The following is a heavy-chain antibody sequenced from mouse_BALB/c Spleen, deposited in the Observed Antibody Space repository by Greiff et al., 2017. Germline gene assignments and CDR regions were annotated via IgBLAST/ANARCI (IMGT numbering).Heavy chain of an antibody. V-gene: IGHV5-6-5*01. J-gene: IGHJ2*01. CDR3: ARGGATSGY. CDR2: ISSGGST. Sequence: DVMLVESGVGLVKPGGSLKLSCAASGFTFSSYAMSWVRQTPEKRLEWVASISSGGSTYYPDSVKGRFTISRDNARNILYLQMSSLRSEDTAMYYCARGGATSGYWGQGTTLTVSS. CDR1: GFTFSSYA. D-gene: IGHD3-1*01.